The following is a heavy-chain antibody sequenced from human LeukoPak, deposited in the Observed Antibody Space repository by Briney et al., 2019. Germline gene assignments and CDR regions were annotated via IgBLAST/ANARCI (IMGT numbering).Heavy chain of an antibody. CDR1: GFTFSSYS. D-gene: IGHD3-10*02. Sequence: GGSLRLSCAASGFTFSSYSMNWVRQAPGKGLEWVSGINWNGGSTGYADSVKGRFTISRDNAKNSLYLQMNSLRAEDTAVYYCAELGITMIGGVWGKGTTVTISS. CDR2: INWNGGST. V-gene: IGHV3-20*04. CDR3: AELGITMIGGV. J-gene: IGHJ6*04.